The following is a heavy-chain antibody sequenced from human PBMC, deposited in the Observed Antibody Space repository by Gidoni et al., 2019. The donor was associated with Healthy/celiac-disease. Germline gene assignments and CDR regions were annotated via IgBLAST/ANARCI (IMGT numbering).Heavy chain of an antibody. CDR3: AKDRKQWPVRDYAFDI. J-gene: IGHJ3*02. Sequence: EVQLVESGGGLVQPGGSMGLACAASGFTIRRYAMSWVRQAPGKGLEWVSAISGSGGSTYYADSVKGRFPISRDNSKTTLYLQMNSLRAEDTAVYYCAKDRKQWPVRDYAFDIWGQGTMVTVSS. CDR2: ISGSGGST. V-gene: IGHV3-23*04. CDR1: GFTIRRYA. D-gene: IGHD6-19*01.